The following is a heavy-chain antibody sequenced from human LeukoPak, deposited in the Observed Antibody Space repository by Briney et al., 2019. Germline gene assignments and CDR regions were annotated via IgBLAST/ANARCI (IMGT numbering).Heavy chain of an antibody. V-gene: IGHV3-21*01. CDR1: GFTFSTFG. Sequence: PGGSLRLSCAASGFTFSTFGFNWVHQAPGKGLEWDSSISHSSTYISYADSVKGRFTISRDNARNSLYLQMDSLRVEDTAVYYCARGYYYDSSVAYGGQGTLVTVSS. CDR3: ARGYYYDSSVAY. CDR2: ISHSSTYI. J-gene: IGHJ4*02. D-gene: IGHD3-22*01.